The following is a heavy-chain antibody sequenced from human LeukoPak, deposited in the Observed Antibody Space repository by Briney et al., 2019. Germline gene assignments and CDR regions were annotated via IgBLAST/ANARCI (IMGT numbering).Heavy chain of an antibody. CDR1: GFTVSSGY. CDR2: IYSGGST. V-gene: IGHV3-53*01. D-gene: IGHD2-2*01. Sequence: PGGSLRLSCAGSGFTVSSGYMTWVRQAPGKGLEWVSVIYSGGSTYYADSVKGRFTISRDNAKNSLYLQMNSLRAEDMAVYYCARNLPAADYWGQGTLVTVSS. J-gene: IGHJ4*02. CDR3: ARNLPAADY.